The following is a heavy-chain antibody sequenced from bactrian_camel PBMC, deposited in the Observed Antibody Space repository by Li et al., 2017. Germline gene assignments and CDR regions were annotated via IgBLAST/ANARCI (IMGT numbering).Heavy chain of an antibody. CDR2: IDSDGSE. J-gene: IGHJ4*01. CDR3: AAESTTPCVADGVWIEYDYKY. CDR1: EFTYNDYC. D-gene: IGHD7*01. V-gene: IGHV3S26*01. Sequence: HVQLVESGGGSVQAGGSLRLSCAASEFTYNDYCMAWFRQAPGKEREGVAAIDSDGSETYADSMKGRFTISRDNAKNTLSLQMNSLTPEDTAMYYCAAESTTPCVADGVWIEYDYKYWGQGTQVTVS.